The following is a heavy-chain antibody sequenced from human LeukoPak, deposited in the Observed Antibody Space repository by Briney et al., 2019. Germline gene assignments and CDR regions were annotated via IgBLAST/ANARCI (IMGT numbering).Heavy chain of an antibody. CDR3: ATYGGYVLGYFDY. Sequence: GGSLRLSCAASGFTFSSYAMSWVRQAPGKGLEWVSAISGSGGSTYYADSVKGRFTISRDNSKNTLYLQMNSLRAEDAAVYYCATYGGYVLGYFDYWGQGTLVTVSS. D-gene: IGHD5-12*01. V-gene: IGHV3-23*01. J-gene: IGHJ4*02. CDR2: ISGSGGST. CDR1: GFTFSSYA.